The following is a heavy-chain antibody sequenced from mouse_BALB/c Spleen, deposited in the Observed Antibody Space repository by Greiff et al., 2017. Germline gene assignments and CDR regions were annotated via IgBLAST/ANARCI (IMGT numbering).Heavy chain of an antibody. D-gene: IGHD2-4*01. V-gene: IGHV5-12-2*01. CDR3: ARRNYDYDAYAMDY. Sequence: DVQLVESGGGLVQPGGSLKLSCAASGFTFSSYTMSWVRQTPEKRLEWVAYISNGGGSTYYPDTVKGRFTISRDNAKNTLYLQMSSLKSEDTAMYYCARRNYDYDAYAMDYWGQGTSVTVSS. CDR2: ISNGGGST. CDR1: GFTFSSYT. J-gene: IGHJ4*01.